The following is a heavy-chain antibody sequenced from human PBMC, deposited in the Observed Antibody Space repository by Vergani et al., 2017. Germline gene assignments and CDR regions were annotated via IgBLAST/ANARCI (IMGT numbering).Heavy chain of an antibody. CDR2: INHSGST. Sequence: QVQLQQWGAGLLKPSETLSLTCAVYGGSFSGYYWSWIRQPPGKGREWIGEINHSGSTNYNPSLKSRVTISVDTSKNQFSLKLSSVTAADTAVYYCATSYCTNGVCGFDPWGQGTLVTVSS. CDR3: ATSYCTNGVCGFDP. D-gene: IGHD2-8*01. CDR1: GGSFSGYY. V-gene: IGHV4-34*01. J-gene: IGHJ5*02.